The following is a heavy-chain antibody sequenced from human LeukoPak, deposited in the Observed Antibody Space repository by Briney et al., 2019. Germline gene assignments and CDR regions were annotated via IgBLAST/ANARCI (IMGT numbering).Heavy chain of an antibody. CDR2: INPSGGST. CDR1: GYTFTSYY. J-gene: IGHJ6*02. Sequence: ASVKVSCKASGYTFTSYYIHWVRQAPGQGLEWMGIINPSGGSTSYAQKFQGRITMTRDTSTSTVYMDLSSLRSEDTAVYYCAKGGRIATTGTIAGYYGVDVWGQGTTVTVSS. CDR3: AKGGRIATTGTIAGYYGVDV. V-gene: IGHV1-46*01. D-gene: IGHD1-1*01.